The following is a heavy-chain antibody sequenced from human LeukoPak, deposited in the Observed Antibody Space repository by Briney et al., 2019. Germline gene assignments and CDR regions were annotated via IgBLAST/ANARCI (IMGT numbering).Heavy chain of an antibody. CDR3: ATTPGGGTQPFFDI. D-gene: IGHD1-14*01. V-gene: IGHV4-38-2*02. J-gene: IGHJ3*02. CDR1: GYSISSGYY. Sequence: PSETLSLTCTVSGYSISSGYYWGWSRQPPGEGLEWIGSIYHSGSTNYNPSLKSRVTISVEKSKKQVSLKLTSVTAADTAVYYCATTPGGGTQPFFDIWGQGTMVTVSS. CDR2: IYHSGST.